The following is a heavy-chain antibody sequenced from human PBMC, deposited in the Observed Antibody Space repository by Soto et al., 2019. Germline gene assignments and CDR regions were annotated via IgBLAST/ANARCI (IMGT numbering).Heavy chain of an antibody. D-gene: IGHD1-26*01. CDR3: VRQGIGALHGLVDV. V-gene: IGHV4-30-2*01. J-gene: IGHJ6*02. Sequence: SETLSLTCAVSGGSISSGGYSWSWIRQPPGKGLEWIGYIYHSGSTYYNPSLKSRVTISADTSKNQFSLRLSSVTAADTAVYYCVRQGIGALHGLVDVWGQGTTVTVSS. CDR1: GGSISSGGYS. CDR2: IYHSGST.